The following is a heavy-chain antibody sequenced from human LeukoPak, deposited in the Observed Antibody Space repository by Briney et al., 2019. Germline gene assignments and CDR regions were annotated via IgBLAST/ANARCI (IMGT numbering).Heavy chain of an antibody. Sequence: PGGSLRLSCAASGFTFSSYAMSWVRQAPGKGLEWVSAISGSGGSTYYADSVKGRFTISRDNSKNTLYLQMNSLRAEDTAVYYCAIAEMVDDYYFDYWGQGTLVTVSS. CDR1: GFTFSSYA. D-gene: IGHD5-24*01. V-gene: IGHV3-23*01. CDR3: AIAEMVDDYYFDY. CDR2: ISGSGGST. J-gene: IGHJ4*02.